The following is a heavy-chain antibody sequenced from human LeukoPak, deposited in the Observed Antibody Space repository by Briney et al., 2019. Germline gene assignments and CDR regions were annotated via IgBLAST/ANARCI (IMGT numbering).Heavy chain of an antibody. CDR3: ARVHVYSSSWYSPWFDP. CDR1: GYTFTGYY. Sequence: ASVKVSCKASGYTFTGYYMHWVRQAPGQGLEWMGWINPNSGGTNYAQKLQGRVTMTTDTSTSTAYMELRSLRSDDTAVYYCARVHVYSSSWYSPWFDPWGQGTLVTVSS. CDR2: INPNSGGT. J-gene: IGHJ5*02. D-gene: IGHD6-13*01. V-gene: IGHV1-2*02.